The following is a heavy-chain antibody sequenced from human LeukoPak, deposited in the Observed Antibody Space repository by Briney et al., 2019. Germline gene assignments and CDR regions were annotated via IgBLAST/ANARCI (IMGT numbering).Heavy chain of an antibody. CDR3: ARLGTVVTHGMDV. D-gene: IGHD4-23*01. J-gene: IGHJ6*02. CDR1: GYSFTSYW. Sequence: GESLKISCKGSGYSFTSYWIGWVRQMPGEGLEWMGLAYPGVSYTIYSPSFQGQVTISADKSISTAYLQWSSLKASDTAMYYCARLGTVVTHGMDVWGQGTTVTVSS. V-gene: IGHV5-51*01. CDR2: AYPGVSYT.